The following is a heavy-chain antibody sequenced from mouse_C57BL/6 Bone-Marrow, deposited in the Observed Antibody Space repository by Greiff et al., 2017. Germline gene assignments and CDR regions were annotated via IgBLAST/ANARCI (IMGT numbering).Heavy chain of an antibody. Sequence: VKLQESGAELVKPGASVKVSCKASGYTFTSYWMHWVKQRPGQGLEWIGRIHPSDSDTNYNQKFKGKATLPVDKSSSAAYIQLSSLTSEDSAVYDGAMNYEYEWYFDVWGTGTTGAVSS. CDR1: GYTFTSYW. V-gene: IGHV1-74*01. CDR3: AMNYEYEWYFDV. D-gene: IGHD2-4*01. CDR2: IHPSDSDT. J-gene: IGHJ1*03.